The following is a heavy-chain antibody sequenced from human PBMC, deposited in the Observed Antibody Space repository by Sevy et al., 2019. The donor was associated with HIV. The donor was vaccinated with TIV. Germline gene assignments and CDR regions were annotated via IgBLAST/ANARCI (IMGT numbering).Heavy chain of an antibody. D-gene: IGHD3-22*01. CDR1: GGTFSSYA. Sequence: VKVSCKASGGTFSSYAISWVRQAPGHGLEWKGGIIPIFGTANYAQKFQGRVTITADKSTSTAYTELSSLRSEDTAVYYCARDWDDDSSGYYFSDAFDIWGQGTMVTVSS. J-gene: IGHJ3*02. V-gene: IGHV1-69*13. CDR3: ARDWDDDSSGYYFSDAFDI. CDR2: IIPIFGTA.